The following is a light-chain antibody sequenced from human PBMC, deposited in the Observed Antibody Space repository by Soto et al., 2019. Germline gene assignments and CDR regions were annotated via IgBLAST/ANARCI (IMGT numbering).Light chain of an antibody. J-gene: IGKJ5*01. V-gene: IGKV3-20*01. CDR1: QSLSTNY. CDR2: DIS. Sequence: EIVLTQSPGTLPFSPGDTATRSCRAGQSLSTNYLAWYQQRPCQAPKLLIYDISSSATGIPDRFSGSGSGKAFTITIPRLGPADFEVYYCQQCGGSMTFGQGTRLEI. CDR3: QQCGGSMT.